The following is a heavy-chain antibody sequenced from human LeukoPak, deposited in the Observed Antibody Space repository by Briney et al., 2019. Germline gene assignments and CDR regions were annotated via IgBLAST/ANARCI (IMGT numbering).Heavy chain of an antibody. V-gene: IGHV3-21*06. CDR1: GFSFSSYN. J-gene: IGHJ4*02. CDR2: ISGNSDSI. Sequence: PGGSLRLSCAASGFSFSSYNMNWVRQAPGKGLEWVSSISGNSDSIYYANLVRGRFTISRDNAKNSLFLQMTSLRAEDTAVYYCASLAVGYSSAFVHYWGQETLVAVSS. D-gene: IGHD6-25*01. CDR3: ASLAVGYSSAFVHY.